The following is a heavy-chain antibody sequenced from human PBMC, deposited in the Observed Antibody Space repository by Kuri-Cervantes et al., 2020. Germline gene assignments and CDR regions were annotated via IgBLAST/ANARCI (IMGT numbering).Heavy chain of an antibody. D-gene: IGHD3-10*01. CDR1: GGSISSSSYY. CDR3: ARSYYYGSGRFDP. CDR2: IYYSGST. V-gene: IGHV4-39*07. J-gene: IGHJ5*02. Sequence: SETLSLTCTVAGGSISSSSYYWGWIRQPPGKGLEWIGSIYYSGSTYYNPSLKSRVTISVDTSKNQFSLKLSSVTAADTAVYYCARSYYYGSGRFDPWGQGTLVTVSS.